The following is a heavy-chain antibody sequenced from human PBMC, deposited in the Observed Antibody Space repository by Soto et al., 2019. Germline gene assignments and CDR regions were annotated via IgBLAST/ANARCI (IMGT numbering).Heavy chain of an antibody. CDR2: IYYSGST. Sequence: PSETLSLTCTVSGGSISSYYWSWIRQPPGKGLEWIGYIYYSGSTNYNPSLKSRVTISVDTSKNQFSLKLSSVTAADTAVYYCASSIAVAGLDYWGQGTLVTVSS. V-gene: IGHV4-59*08. CDR3: ASSIAVAGLDY. J-gene: IGHJ4*02. D-gene: IGHD6-19*01. CDR1: GGSISSYY.